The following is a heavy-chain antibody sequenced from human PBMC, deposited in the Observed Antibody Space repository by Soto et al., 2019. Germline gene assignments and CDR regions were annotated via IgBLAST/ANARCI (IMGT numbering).Heavy chain of an antibody. CDR2: ISWNTGSI. Sequence: EVQLVESGGGLVQPGRSLRLSCAVSGFTFDDYAIHWVRQAPGKGLEWVSGISWNTGSIGYADSVKGRFTISSDKAKNSLYLQMNSLRPEDTALYYCAKATLTGTTFGMDVWGQGTTVTAYS. V-gene: IGHV3-9*01. CDR1: GFTFDDYA. D-gene: IGHD1-20*01. CDR3: AKATLTGTTFGMDV. J-gene: IGHJ6*02.